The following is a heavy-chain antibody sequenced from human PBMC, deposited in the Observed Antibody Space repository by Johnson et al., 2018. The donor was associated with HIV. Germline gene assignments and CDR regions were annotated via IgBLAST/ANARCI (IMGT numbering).Heavy chain of an antibody. CDR2: FNSDGSGT. CDR1: GFTVSGNY. J-gene: IGHJ3*02. CDR3: AKPLSPYYYDRSGYDQPFDAFDI. Sequence: VQLVESGGGFVQPGGSLRLSCVASGFTVSGNYMSWGRQAPGKGPEWVSRFNSDGSGTSYADPVKGRFPTPRGNSQDKLYPKMNSLRAEDSAVYYVAKPLSPYYYDRSGYDQPFDAFDIWGQGTMVTVSS. D-gene: IGHD3-22*01. V-gene: IGHV3-66*02.